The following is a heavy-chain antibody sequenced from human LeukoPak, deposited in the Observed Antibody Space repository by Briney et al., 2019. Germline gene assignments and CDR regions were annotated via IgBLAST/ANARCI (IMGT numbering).Heavy chain of an antibody. V-gene: IGHV4-39*01. D-gene: IGHD3-10*01. CDR3: ARLSITIIRGVTPTY. J-gene: IGHJ4*02. CDR1: GGSISSSSHY. Sequence: PSETLSLTCTVSGGSISSSSHYWGWIRQPPGKGLEWIGGIYYSGSTYYKPSLKSRVTISVDTSKNQFSLKLSSVTAADTAVYYCARLSITIIRGVTPTYWGQGTLVPVSS. CDR2: IYYSGST.